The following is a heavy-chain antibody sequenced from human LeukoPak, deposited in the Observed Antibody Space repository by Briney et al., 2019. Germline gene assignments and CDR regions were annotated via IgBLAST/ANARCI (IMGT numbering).Heavy chain of an antibody. CDR3: ARDGYYYDSSGLRGAFDI. CDR1: GGSISSYY. V-gene: IGHV4-59*12. Sequence: SETLSLTCTVSGGSISSYYWSWIRQPPGRGLEWIGYIYYSGSTNYNPSLKSRVTISVDTSTNHFSLKLTSVTAADTAVYYCARDGYYYDSSGLRGAFDIWGQGTMVTVSS. J-gene: IGHJ3*02. D-gene: IGHD3-22*01. CDR2: IYYSGST.